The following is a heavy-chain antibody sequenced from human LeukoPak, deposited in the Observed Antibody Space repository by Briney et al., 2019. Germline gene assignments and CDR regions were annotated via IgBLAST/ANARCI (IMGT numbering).Heavy chain of an antibody. V-gene: IGHV4-4*02. CDR2: IYHSGST. J-gene: IGHJ6*02. CDR1: GDSISSRNW. CDR3: VRGLIGDSSSWNKYYYYYYGMDV. D-gene: IGHD6-13*01. Sequence: SETLSLTRAVSGDSISSRNWWSWVRQPPGKGLEWIGEIYHSGSTNYNPSLKSRVTISVDTSKNQFSLKLSSVTAADTAVYYCVRGLIGDSSSWNKYYYYYYGMDVWGQGTTVTVSS.